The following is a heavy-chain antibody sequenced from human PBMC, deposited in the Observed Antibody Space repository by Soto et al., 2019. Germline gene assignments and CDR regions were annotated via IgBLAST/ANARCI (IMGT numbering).Heavy chain of an antibody. Sequence: GGSLRLSCAASGFTFSNYWMNWVRQAPGGGLEWVANIKQDGIDKYYVDSVKGRFTISRDNAKNSLYLQMNSLRAEDTVVYYCARGLDDFWKGFDYWGQGTLVTVSS. CDR3: ARGLDDFWKGFDY. D-gene: IGHD3-3*01. CDR1: GFTFSNYW. V-gene: IGHV3-7*01. CDR2: IKQDGIDK. J-gene: IGHJ4*02.